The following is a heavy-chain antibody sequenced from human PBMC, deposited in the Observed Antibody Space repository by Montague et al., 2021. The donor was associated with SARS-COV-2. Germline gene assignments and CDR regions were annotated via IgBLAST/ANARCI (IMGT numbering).Heavy chain of an antibody. CDR3: ARPLNLYYYGSGGYSSWFDP. CDR1: GGSISSSSYY. J-gene: IGHJ5*02. D-gene: IGHD3-10*01. CDR2: IYYSGST. V-gene: IGHV4-39*01. Sequence: SETLSLTCTVSGGSISSSSYYWGWIRQPPGKGLEWMGRIYYSGSTYYNPFLKSRVTISVDTSKNQFSLKLSSVTAADTAVYYCARPLNLYYYGSGGYSSWFDPWGQGTLVTVSS.